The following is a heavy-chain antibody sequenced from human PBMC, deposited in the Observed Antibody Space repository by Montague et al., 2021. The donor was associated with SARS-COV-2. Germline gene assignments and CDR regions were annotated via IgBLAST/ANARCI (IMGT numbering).Heavy chain of an antibody. CDR3: ARALIMITFGGVIAHWFDP. CDR1: GDSISSSCYY. Sequence: SETLSLTCTVSGDSISSSCYYWGWIRQPPGKGLEWIGCIYYSGSTYYNPSLKSRVTISVDTSKNQFSLKLSSVTAADMAVYYCARALIMITFGGVIAHWFDPWGQGTLVTVSS. V-gene: IGHV4-39*07. J-gene: IGHJ5*02. CDR2: IYYSGST. D-gene: IGHD3-16*02.